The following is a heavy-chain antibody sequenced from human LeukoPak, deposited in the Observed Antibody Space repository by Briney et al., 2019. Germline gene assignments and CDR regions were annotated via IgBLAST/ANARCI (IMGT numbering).Heavy chain of an antibody. V-gene: IGHV4-61*02. Sequence: SQTLSLTCTVSGGSISSGSYYWSWIRQPAGKGLEWIGRIYTSGSTNYNPSLKGRVTISVDTSKNQFSLKLSSVTAADTAVYYCARVAPLCSTSCYNLFDYWGQGTLVTVSS. J-gene: IGHJ4*02. CDR3: ARVAPLCSTSCYNLFDY. CDR1: GGSISSGSYY. CDR2: IYTSGST. D-gene: IGHD2-2*02.